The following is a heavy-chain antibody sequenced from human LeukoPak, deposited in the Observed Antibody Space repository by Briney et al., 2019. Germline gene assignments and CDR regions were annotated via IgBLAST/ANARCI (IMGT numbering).Heavy chain of an antibody. V-gene: IGHV4-34*01. CDR1: GGSFSGYY. Sequence: ETLSLTCAVYGGSFSGYYWSWIRQPPGKGLEWIGEINHSGSPNNNPSLKSRVSISFDTSKNQFSLKLTSVTAADTAVYYCGSRRTAMFGVIKGPIDYWGQGTLVTVSS. D-gene: IGHD3-3*01. CDR3: GSRRTAMFGVIKGPIDY. CDR2: INHSGSP. J-gene: IGHJ4*02.